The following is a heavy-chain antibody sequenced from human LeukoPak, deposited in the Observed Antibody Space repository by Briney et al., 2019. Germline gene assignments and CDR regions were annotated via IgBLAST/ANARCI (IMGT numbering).Heavy chain of an antibody. CDR1: GGSFSGYY. CDR3: ASRRFGELFSF. V-gene: IGHV4-34*01. J-gene: IGHJ4*02. Sequence: PWETLSLTCAVHGGSFSGYYWSWIRQPPGKGLEWIGEINHSGSTNYNPSLKSRVTISVDTSKNQFSLKLTSVTAADTAVYYCASRRFGELFSFWGQGTLDTVSS. D-gene: IGHD3-10*01. CDR2: INHSGST.